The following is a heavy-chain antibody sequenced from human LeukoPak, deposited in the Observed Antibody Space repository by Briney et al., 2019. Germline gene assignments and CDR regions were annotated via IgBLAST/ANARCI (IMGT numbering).Heavy chain of an antibody. D-gene: IGHD6-13*01. J-gene: IGHJ3*02. Sequence: ETLSLTRAVPDRSVSNDYWSWILQPPGKGLEYIVYLYYSGSTNYNPSLKSRVTISLDTSKIQFSLKLSSVSAADTAVYYCARDEGNLYSTTYAFNIRGQGTMVTVSS. V-gene: IGHV4-59*02. CDR3: ARDEGNLYSTTYAFNI. CDR1: DRSVSNDY. CDR2: LYYSGST.